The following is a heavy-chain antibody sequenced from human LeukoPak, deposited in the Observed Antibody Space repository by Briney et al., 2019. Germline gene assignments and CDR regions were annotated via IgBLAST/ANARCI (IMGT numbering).Heavy chain of an antibody. CDR3: ARDAWFGELLSYYYYYYGMDV. CDR1: GFTFSSYA. D-gene: IGHD3-10*01. CDR2: ISYDGSNK. Sequence: GGSLRLSCAASGFTFSSYAMHWVRQAPGQGLEWVAVISYDGSNKYYADSVKGRFTISRDNSKNTLYLQMNSLRAEDTAVYYCARDAWFGELLSYYYYYYGMDVWGQGTTVTVSS. J-gene: IGHJ6*02. V-gene: IGHV3-30*04.